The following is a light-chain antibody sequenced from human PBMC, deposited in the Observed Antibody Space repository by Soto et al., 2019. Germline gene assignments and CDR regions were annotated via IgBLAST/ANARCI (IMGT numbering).Light chain of an antibody. CDR1: QYVDTY. CDR3: QQSYRTPRS. CDR2: GAS. J-gene: IGKJ1*01. Sequence: DIQMTQSPSSLSESVGDRVTITCRASQYVDTYLNWYQQKPGKAPKLLIYGASSLQSGVPSRFSGIGSGTDVTLTSSSLQPEDSATYYCQQSYRTPRSFGQGTKVEVK. V-gene: IGKV1-39*01.